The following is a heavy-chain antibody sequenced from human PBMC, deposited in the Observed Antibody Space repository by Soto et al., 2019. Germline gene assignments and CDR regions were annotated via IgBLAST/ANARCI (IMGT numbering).Heavy chain of an antibody. Sequence: GASVKASCKASGYTFTSYAMHWVRQAPGQRLEWMGWINAGNGNTKYSQKFQGRVTITRDTSASTAYMELSSLRSEDTAVYYCASGGLLWFGELIYYYYGMDVWGQRTTVTVSS. CDR2: INAGNGNT. CDR1: GYTFTSYA. D-gene: IGHD3-10*01. J-gene: IGHJ6*02. V-gene: IGHV1-3*01. CDR3: ASGGLLWFGELIYYYYGMDV.